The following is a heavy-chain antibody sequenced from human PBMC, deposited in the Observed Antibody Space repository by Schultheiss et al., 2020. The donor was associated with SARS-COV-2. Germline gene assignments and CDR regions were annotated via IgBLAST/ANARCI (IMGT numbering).Heavy chain of an antibody. V-gene: IGHV3-64*04. CDR2: ITSNGGST. D-gene: IGHD2-15*01. J-gene: IGHJ6*02. CDR3: AKELSGILEWSYGMDV. CDR1: GFTVSSNY. Sequence: GGSLRLSCAASGFTVSSNYMSWVRQAPGKGLEYVSTITSNGGSTYYADSVKGRFTISRDDSKNTVYLQMYSLRAEDTAVYYCAKELSGILEWSYGMDVWGQGTTVTVSS.